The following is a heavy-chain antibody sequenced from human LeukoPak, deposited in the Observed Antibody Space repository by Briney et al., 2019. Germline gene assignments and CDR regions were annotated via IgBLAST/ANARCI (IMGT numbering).Heavy chain of an antibody. CDR2: ISSSSSYI. D-gene: IGHD1-1*01. CDR3: AKDPLGTGDY. Sequence: GGSLRLSCAASGFTFSSYSMNWVRQAPGKGLEWVSSISSSSSYIYYADSVKGRFAISRDNAKNSLYLQMNSLRAEDTAVYYCAKDPLGTGDYWGQGTLVTVSS. V-gene: IGHV3-21*04. CDR1: GFTFSSYS. J-gene: IGHJ4*02.